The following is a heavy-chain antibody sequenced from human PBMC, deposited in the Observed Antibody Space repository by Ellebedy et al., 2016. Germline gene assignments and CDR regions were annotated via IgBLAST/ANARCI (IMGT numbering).Heavy chain of an antibody. CDR2: IHYNGNT. V-gene: IGHV4-61*01. CDR1: GGSVSSAYY. D-gene: IGHD1-26*01. Sequence: SETLSLTXTVSGGSVSSAYYWSWIRQPPGKGLEWIGYIHYNGNTNYNPSLKSRVTISVDTSKNQFSLKLNSVTAADTAVYSCARVSSSGSLYYFDYWGQGTLVTVSS. CDR3: ARVSSSGSLYYFDY. J-gene: IGHJ4*02.